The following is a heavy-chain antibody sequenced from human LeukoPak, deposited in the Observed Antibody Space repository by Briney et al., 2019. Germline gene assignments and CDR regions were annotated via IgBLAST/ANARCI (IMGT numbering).Heavy chain of an antibody. CDR1: GFTFSSYW. CDR3: AREYYFYYMDV. J-gene: IGHJ6*03. Sequence: GGSLRLSCAASGFTFSSYWMHWVRQAPGKGLVWVSRINSDGSSTSYADSVKGRFTISRDNAKNTLYLQMNSLRAEDTAVYYCAREYYFYYMDVWGKGTTVTVSS. V-gene: IGHV3-74*01. CDR2: INSDGSST.